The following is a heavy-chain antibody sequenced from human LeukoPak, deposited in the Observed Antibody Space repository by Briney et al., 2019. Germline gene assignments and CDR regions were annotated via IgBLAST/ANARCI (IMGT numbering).Heavy chain of an antibody. CDR1: GYTFTGYY. Sequence: GESLKISCKGSGYTFTGYYMHWVRQAPGQGLEWMGWINPNSGGTNYAQKFQGWVTMTRDTSISTAYMELSRLRSDDTAVYYCARGRRTPLLWFGDGEFDYWGQGTLVTVSS. CDR3: ARGRRTPLLWFGDGEFDY. D-gene: IGHD3-10*01. V-gene: IGHV1-2*04. J-gene: IGHJ4*02. CDR2: INPNSGGT.